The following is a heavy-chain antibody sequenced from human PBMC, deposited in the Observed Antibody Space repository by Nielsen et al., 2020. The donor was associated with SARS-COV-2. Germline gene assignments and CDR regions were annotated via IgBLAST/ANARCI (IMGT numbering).Heavy chain of an antibody. CDR1: GGTFSSYA. CDR2: IIPIFGTA. J-gene: IGHJ5*02. Sequence: SVKVSCKASGGTFSSYAISWVRQAPGQGLEWMGGIIPIFGTANYAQKLQGRVTMTTDTSTSTAYMELRSLRSDDTAVYYCARICSSTSCPYNWFDPWGQGTLVTVSS. V-gene: IGHV1-69*05. D-gene: IGHD2-2*01. CDR3: ARICSSTSCPYNWFDP.